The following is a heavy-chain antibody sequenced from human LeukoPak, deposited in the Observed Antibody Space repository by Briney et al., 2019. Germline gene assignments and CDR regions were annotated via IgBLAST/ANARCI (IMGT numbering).Heavy chain of an antibody. Sequence: TGGSLRLSCAASGFTFSSYEMNWVRQAPGKGLEWVSYISSIGSTIYYADSVKGRFISSRDNTKNSLYLQMNSLRAEDTAIYYCARDLRIVSGSYLDYWGQGTLVTVSS. J-gene: IGHJ4*02. CDR2: ISSIGSTI. CDR1: GFTFSSYE. V-gene: IGHV3-48*03. CDR3: ARDLRIVSGSYLDY. D-gene: IGHD1-26*01.